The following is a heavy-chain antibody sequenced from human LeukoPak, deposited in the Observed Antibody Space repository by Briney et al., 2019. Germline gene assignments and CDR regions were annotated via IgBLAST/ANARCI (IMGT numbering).Heavy chain of an antibody. Sequence: GASVKVSCKASGYTFTGYYMHWVRQAPGQGLEWMGWINPNSGGTNYAQKFQGRVTMTRDTSISTAYMELSRLRSDDTAVYYCAREWTYGSGWFDPWGQGTLVTVSS. J-gene: IGHJ5*02. V-gene: IGHV1-2*02. CDR1: GYTFTGYY. CDR3: AREWTYGSGWFDP. CDR2: INPNSGGT. D-gene: IGHD3-3*01.